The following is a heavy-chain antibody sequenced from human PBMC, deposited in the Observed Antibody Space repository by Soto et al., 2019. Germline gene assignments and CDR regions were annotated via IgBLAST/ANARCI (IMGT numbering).Heavy chain of an antibody. D-gene: IGHD2-15*01. CDR2: INSDGSST. J-gene: IGHJ6*02. V-gene: IGHV3-74*01. Sequence: GGSLRLSCAASGFTFISYWMHWVRQAPGKGLVWVSRINSDGSSTSYADSVKGRFTISRDNAKNTLYLQMNSLRAEDTAVYYCARFRYCSGGSCFPTYYYGMDVWGQGTTVTVSS. CDR3: ARFRYCSGGSCFPTYYYGMDV. CDR1: GFTFISYW.